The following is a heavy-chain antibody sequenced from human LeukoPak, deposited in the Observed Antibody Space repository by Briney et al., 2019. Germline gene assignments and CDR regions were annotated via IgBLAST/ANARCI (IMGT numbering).Heavy chain of an antibody. CDR2: GHYSGST. J-gene: IGHJ4*02. D-gene: IGHD6-6*01. CDR1: GGSLSSYY. V-gene: IGHV4-59*12. CDR3: ARGRREYSSSFDY. Sequence: SETLSLTCTVSGGSLSSYYWSWIRQPPGKGLEWIGYGHYSGSTNYNPSLKSRVTISVDTSKNQFSLKLSSVTAADTAVYYCARGRREYSSSFDYWGQGTLVTVSS.